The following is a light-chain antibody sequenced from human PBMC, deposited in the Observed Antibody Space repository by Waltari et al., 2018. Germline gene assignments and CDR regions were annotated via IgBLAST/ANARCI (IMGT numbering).Light chain of an antibody. CDR3: VLYCRSGIRV. CDR1: SGSVSTSYY. V-gene: IGLV8-61*01. J-gene: IGLJ3*02. Sequence: QTVVTQEPSFSVSPGGKVTLTCGLSSGSVSTSYYPSWYQQTPGQAPRTLIYNTETLSSGVPDRLSGSILGNKAALTITGAQADDESDYYCVLYCRSGIRVFGGGTKLTVL. CDR2: NTE.